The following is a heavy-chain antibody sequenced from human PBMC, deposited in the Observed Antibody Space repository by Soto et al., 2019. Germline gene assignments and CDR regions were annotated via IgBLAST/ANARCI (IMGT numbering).Heavy chain of an antibody. J-gene: IGHJ4*02. D-gene: IGHD4-17*01. CDR1: GFTFSSYN. CDR2: ISTWSSYS. CDR3: ARASHDYGALDY. V-gene: IGHV3-21*02. Sequence: EVQLVESGGGLVKPGGSLRRSCTASGFTFSSYNMNWVRQAPGKGLEWVSYISTWSSYSFYADSVKGRFTISRDNSENSPYLQLDSLRDEDTAVYYCARASHDYGALDYWGQGALVTVSS.